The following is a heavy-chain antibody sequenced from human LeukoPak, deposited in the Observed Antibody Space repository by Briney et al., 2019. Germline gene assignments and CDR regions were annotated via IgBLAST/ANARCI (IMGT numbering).Heavy chain of an antibody. CDR3: ARGDGYSYGYLGY. CDR2: INPNSGSR. V-gene: IGHV1-2*02. D-gene: IGHD5-18*01. J-gene: IGHJ4*02. Sequence: GASVKVSCKAFGYTFTGYYMHWVRQAPGHGLEWMGWINPNSGSRSYAQKFQGRVTITRDTSISTAYMELSRLKSDGTAVYYCARGDGYSYGYLGYWGQGTLVTVSS. CDR1: GYTFTGYY.